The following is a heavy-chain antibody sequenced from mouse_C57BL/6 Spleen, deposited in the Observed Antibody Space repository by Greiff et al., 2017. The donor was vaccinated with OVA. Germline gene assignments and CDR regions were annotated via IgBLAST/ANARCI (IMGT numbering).Heavy chain of an antibody. CDR3: ARTYGNYGYAMDY. Sequence: QVQLKQPGAELVKPGASVKMSCKASGYTFTSYWITWVKQRPGQGLEWIGDIYPGSGSTNYNEKFKSKATLTVDTSSSTAYMQLSRLTSEDSAVYYCARTYGNYGYAMDYWGQGTSVTVSS. CDR2: IYPGSGST. J-gene: IGHJ4*01. V-gene: IGHV1-55*01. CDR1: GYTFTSYW. D-gene: IGHD2-1*01.